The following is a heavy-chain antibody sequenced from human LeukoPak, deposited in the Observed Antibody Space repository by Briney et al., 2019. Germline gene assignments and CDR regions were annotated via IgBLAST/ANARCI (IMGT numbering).Heavy chain of an antibody. J-gene: IGHJ3*02. D-gene: IGHD6-19*01. Sequence: PGGSLRLSCAASGFTFSSYTMSWVRQAPGKGLEWVSSISGSGDSTYYADSVKGRFTISRDNSKNTLYLQMNSLRADDTAVYYCAKGTGSGWYDAFDIWGQGTMVTIYS. CDR1: GFTFSSYT. CDR2: ISGSGDST. V-gene: IGHV3-23*01. CDR3: AKGTGSGWYDAFDI.